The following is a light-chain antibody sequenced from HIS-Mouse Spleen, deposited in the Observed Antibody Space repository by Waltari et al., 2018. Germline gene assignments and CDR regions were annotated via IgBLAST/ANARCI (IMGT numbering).Light chain of an antibody. J-gene: IGKJ4*01. CDR1: QSVSSY. Sequence: EIVLTQSPATLSLSPGERATLSCRASQSVSSYLAWYQQKPGQDPRLLIYDASNRATGIPARFSGSGSGTDFTLTISSLEPEDFAVYYCQQRSNWPTFGGGTKVEIK. V-gene: IGKV3-11*01. CDR2: DAS. CDR3: QQRSNWPT.